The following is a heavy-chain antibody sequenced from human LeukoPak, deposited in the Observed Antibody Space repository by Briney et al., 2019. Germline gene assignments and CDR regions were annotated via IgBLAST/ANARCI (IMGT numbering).Heavy chain of an antibody. CDR2: ISSSSSYI. Sequence: GGSLRLSCAASGFTFSSYSMNWVRQAPGKGLEWVSSISSSSSYIYYADSVKGRFTISRDNAKNSLYLQMSSLRAEDTAVYYCARVTVVTPRGGASFDYWGQGTLVTVSS. CDR1: GFTFSSYS. CDR3: ARVTVVTPRGGASFDY. D-gene: IGHD4-23*01. V-gene: IGHV3-21*01. J-gene: IGHJ4*02.